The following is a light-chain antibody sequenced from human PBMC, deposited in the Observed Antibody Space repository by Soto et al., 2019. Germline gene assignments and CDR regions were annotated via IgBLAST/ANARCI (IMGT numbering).Light chain of an antibody. Sequence: QSALTQPASVSGSPGQSITISCTGTSSDVGGYNYVSWYQQHPGQAPKLMIYEVSNRPSGVSDRFSGSRSGNTASLTISWLQAEDEADYYCSSSTSTSTYVFGTGTKVTVL. CDR2: EVS. CDR3: SSSTSTSTYV. V-gene: IGLV2-14*01. J-gene: IGLJ1*01. CDR1: SSDVGGYNY.